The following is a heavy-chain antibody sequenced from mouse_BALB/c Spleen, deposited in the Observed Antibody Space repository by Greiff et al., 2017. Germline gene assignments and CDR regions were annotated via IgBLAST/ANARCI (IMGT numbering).Heavy chain of an antibody. CDR3: ARMDGSSFDY. Sequence: EVKLMESGPGLVKPSQSLSLTCTVTGYSITSDYAWNWIRQFPGNKLEWMGYISYSGSTSYNPSLKSRISITRDTSKNQFFLQLNSVTTEDTATYYCARMDGSSFDYWGQGTTLTVSS. CDR2: ISYSGST. J-gene: IGHJ2*01. V-gene: IGHV3-2*02. D-gene: IGHD1-1*01. CDR1: GYSITSDYA.